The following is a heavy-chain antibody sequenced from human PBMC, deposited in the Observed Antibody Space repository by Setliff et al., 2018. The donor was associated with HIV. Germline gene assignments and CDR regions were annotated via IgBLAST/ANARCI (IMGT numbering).Heavy chain of an antibody. CDR2: IYYSGST. D-gene: IGHD3-22*01. CDR3: ARGTLYYYDTGGYSYFDY. Sequence: SETLSLTCTVSGGSISSGGYYWSWIRQHPGKGLEWIGYIYYSGSTYYNPSLKSRVTIPVDTSKNQLSLKLSSVTAADTAVFYCARGTLYYYDTGGYSYFDYWGQGTLVTVSS. V-gene: IGHV4-31*03. CDR1: GGSISSGGYY. J-gene: IGHJ4*02.